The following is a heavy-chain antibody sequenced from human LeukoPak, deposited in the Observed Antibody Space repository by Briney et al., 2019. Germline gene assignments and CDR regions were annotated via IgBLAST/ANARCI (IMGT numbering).Heavy chain of an antibody. D-gene: IGHD4-17*01. J-gene: IGHJ5*02. CDR1: GFTFSDYY. Sequence: GGSLRLSCAASGFTFSDYYMSWIRQAPGKGLEWLSYISSSGSTIYYADSVKGRFTISRDNAKNSLYLQINSLRAEDTAVYYCARCRLTTGADNWFDPWGQGTLVTVSS. V-gene: IGHV3-11*04. CDR3: ARCRLTTGADNWFDP. CDR2: ISSSGSTI.